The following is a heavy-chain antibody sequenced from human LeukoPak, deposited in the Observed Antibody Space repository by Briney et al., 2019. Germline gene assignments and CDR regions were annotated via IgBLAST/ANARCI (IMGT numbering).Heavy chain of an antibody. CDR1: RFTFSSYS. CDR3: ARDLDYYDSSGYQTYYFDY. Sequence: GGSLRLPCAASRFTFSSYSMNWVRQAPGKGLEWVSHMSSSGSSIYYADSVKGRFTISSDNAKNSLYLQMNSLRAEDTAVYYCARDLDYYDSSGYQTYYFDYWGQGTLVTVSS. D-gene: IGHD3-22*01. J-gene: IGHJ4*02. CDR2: MSSSGSSI. V-gene: IGHV3-48*04.